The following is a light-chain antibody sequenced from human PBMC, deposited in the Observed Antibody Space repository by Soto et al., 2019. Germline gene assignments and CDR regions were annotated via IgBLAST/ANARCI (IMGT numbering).Light chain of an antibody. CDR1: RSNLGAGYD. Sequence: QSVLTQPPSVSGAPGQGITISCTGTRSNLGAGYDVHWYQQLPGAAPKLLIYANNKRPSGVLDRFSGSKSGTSASLAITWLQDEDEADYYCQYYDKSLSGAWVFGGGTKLTVL. V-gene: IGLV1-40*01. CDR2: ANN. J-gene: IGLJ3*02. CDR3: QYYDKSLSGAWV.